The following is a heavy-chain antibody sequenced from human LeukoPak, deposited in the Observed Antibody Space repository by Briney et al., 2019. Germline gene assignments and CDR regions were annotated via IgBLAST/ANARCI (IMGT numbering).Heavy chain of an antibody. CDR1: GGSISSGSYF. D-gene: IGHD1-1*01. Sequence: PSETLSLTCTVSGGSISSGSYFWSWIRQPAGKALEWIGRIYTSGSTNYNPSLKSRVTISVDTSSNQFSLKLSSVTAADTAVYYCARDMRGWNDREGYDAFDIWGQGTMVTVSS. V-gene: IGHV4-61*02. CDR2: IYTSGST. CDR3: ARDMRGWNDREGYDAFDI. J-gene: IGHJ3*02.